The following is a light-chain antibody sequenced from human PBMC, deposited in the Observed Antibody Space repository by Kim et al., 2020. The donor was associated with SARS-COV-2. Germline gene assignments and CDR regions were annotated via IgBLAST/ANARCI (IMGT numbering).Light chain of an antibody. CDR3: QQYSDWPT. Sequence: SVSPAERATPSCRASQSVSSNLAWYQQKPGQTPRLLIYDASTRATGIPARFSGSGSGTEFTLSVSSLQSEDFALYYCQQYSDWPTFGQGTKVDIK. V-gene: IGKV3-15*01. J-gene: IGKJ1*01. CDR1: QSVSSN. CDR2: DAS.